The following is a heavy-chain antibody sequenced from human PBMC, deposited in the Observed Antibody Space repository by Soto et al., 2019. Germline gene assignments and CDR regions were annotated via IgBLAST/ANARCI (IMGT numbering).Heavy chain of an antibody. D-gene: IGHD5-12*01. CDR1: GYTFTDYY. Sequence: QVQLVQSGAEVKKPGASVKVSCKASGYTFTDYYMYWVRQAPGQGLEWMGRIDPNSGGTKYAQTFQGRVTMTRDTSISTAYMELSRLRSDDTAVYYCARGSALRGYSAYDRSLRLDYWGQGTLVTVSS. CDR3: ARGSALRGYSAYDRSLRLDY. CDR2: IDPNSGGT. V-gene: IGHV1-2*06. J-gene: IGHJ4*02.